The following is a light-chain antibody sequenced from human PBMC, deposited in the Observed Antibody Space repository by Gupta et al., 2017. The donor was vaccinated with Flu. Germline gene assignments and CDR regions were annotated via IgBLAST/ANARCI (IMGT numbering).Light chain of an antibody. CDR3: QKYNNGPPRS. CDR2: GAS. V-gene: IGKV3-15*01. CDR1: QSVSSN. Sequence: DIVMTQSPATLSVSPGERATLSCRASQSVSSNLAWYQQKPGQAPRLLIYGASTRATGIPARFRGSGSGTEFTLTIRSLQSEDFAVYYCQKYNNGPPRSFGQGTKLEIK. J-gene: IGKJ2*03.